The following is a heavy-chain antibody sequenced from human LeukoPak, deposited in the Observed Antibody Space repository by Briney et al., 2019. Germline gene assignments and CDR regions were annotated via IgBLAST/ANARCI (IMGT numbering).Heavy chain of an antibody. CDR3: ARTPYSGSYSWFDP. CDR2: IYYSGSN. V-gene: IGHV4-59*01. J-gene: IGHJ5*02. D-gene: IGHD1-26*01. CDR1: VGSLSSYY. Sequence: SETLSLTCTVSVGSLSSYYWSWIRQPPGKGLEGIGYIYYSGSNNYNPSLKSRVTISVDTSKNQFSLKLSSVTAADTAVYYCARTPYSGSYSWFDPWGQGTLVTVSS.